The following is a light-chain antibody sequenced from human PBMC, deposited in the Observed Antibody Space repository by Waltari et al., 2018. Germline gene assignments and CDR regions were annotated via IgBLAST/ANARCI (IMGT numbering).Light chain of an antibody. CDR3: GSNGGSNNYV. V-gene: IGLV2-8*01. CDR2: DVN. Sequence: QSALTQPPSASGSPGQSVTISCTGTSSDIGAPNYVSWNRQPPGQPPKPVIHDVNKRPAGAPARVSGSKSGNTASLTVSGLQAEDEADYYCGSNGGSNNYVFGTGTKVTVL. CDR1: SSDIGAPNY. J-gene: IGLJ1*01.